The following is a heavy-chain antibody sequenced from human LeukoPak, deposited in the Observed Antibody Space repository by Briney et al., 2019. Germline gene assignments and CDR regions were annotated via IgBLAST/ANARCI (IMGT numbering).Heavy chain of an antibody. CDR1: GGSISSSSYY. CDR3: AGYCSSTSCYADWFDP. Sequence: SETLSLTCTVPGGSISSSSYYWGWIRQPPGKGLEWIGSIYYSGSTYYNPSLKSRVTISVDTSKNQFSLKLSSVTAADTAVYYCAGYCSSTSCYADWFDPWGQGTLVTVSS. CDR2: IYYSGST. J-gene: IGHJ5*02. D-gene: IGHD2-2*01. V-gene: IGHV4-39*01.